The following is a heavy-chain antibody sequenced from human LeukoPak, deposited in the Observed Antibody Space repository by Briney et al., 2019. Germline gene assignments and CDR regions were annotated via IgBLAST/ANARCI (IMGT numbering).Heavy chain of an antibody. Sequence: SETLSLTCTVSGGSISSYYWSWIRQPPRKGLEWIGYIYYSGSTDYNPPLKSRVTISVDTSKNQFALKLNSVTAADTAVYYCARRSSGRPVDYWGQGTLVTVSS. J-gene: IGHJ4*02. CDR2: IYYSGST. CDR1: GGSISSYY. D-gene: IGHD3-3*01. V-gene: IGHV4-59*12. CDR3: ARRSSGRPVDY.